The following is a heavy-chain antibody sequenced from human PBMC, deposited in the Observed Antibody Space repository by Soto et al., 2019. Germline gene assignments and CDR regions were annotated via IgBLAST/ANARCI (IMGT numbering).Heavy chain of an antibody. CDR2: INHSGST. D-gene: IGHD3-16*01. CDR1: GGSFSGYY. J-gene: IGHJ4*02. CDR3: ARALCYDYVWACRGYFDY. Sequence: PSETLSLTCAVYGGSFSGYYWSWICQPPGKGLEWIGEINHSGSTNYNPSLKSRVTIPVDTSKNQFSLKLSSVTAADTAVYYCARALCYDYVWACRGYFDYWGQGTLVTVSS. V-gene: IGHV4-34*01.